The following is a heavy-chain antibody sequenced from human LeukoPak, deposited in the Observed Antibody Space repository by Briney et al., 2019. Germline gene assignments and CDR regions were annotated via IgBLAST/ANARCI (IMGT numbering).Heavy chain of an antibody. CDR3: AKNKPTRRIVLMVYAHNHFDY. Sequence: GGSLRLSCAASGFTFSSYAMSWVRQAPGKGLEWVSAISGSGGSTYYADSVKGRFTISRDNSKNTLYLQMNSLRAEDTAVYYCAKNKPTRRIVLMVYAHNHFDYWGQGTLVTVSS. CDR2: ISGSGGST. J-gene: IGHJ4*02. CDR1: GFTFSSYA. D-gene: IGHD2-8*01. V-gene: IGHV3-23*01.